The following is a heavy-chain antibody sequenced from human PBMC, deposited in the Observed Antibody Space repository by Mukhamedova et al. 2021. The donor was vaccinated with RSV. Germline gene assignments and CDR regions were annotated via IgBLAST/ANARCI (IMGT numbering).Heavy chain of an antibody. V-gene: IGHV1-69*04. D-gene: IGHD5-18*01. J-gene: IGHJ3*02. CDR3: ARDKTDTALNAFDI. Sequence: QWYQRRVTITADKSTSTAYMELSSLRSEDTAVYYCARDKTDTALNAFDIWGQGTMVTVSS.